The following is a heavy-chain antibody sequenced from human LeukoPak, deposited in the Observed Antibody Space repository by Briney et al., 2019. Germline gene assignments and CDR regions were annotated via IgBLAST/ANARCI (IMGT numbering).Heavy chain of an antibody. Sequence: PSETLSLTCTVSGGSISSYYWSWIRQPPGKGLEWIGYIYYSGSTNYNPSLKSRVTISVDTSKNQFSLKLSSVTAADTAVYYCARVPYYGSGSYYPVDDYWGQGTLVTVSS. CDR1: GGSISSYY. CDR3: ARVPYYGSGSYYPVDDY. V-gene: IGHV4-59*01. CDR2: IYYSGST. D-gene: IGHD3-10*01. J-gene: IGHJ4*02.